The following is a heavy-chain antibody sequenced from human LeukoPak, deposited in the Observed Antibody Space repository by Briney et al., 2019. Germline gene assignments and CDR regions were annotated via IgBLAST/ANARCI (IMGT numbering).Heavy chain of an antibody. D-gene: IGHD1-1*01. CDR1: GFTFSDHY. CDR3: ARDVTT. V-gene: IGHV3-72*01. J-gene: IGHJ4*02. Sequence: GGSLRLSCAASGFTFSDHYMDWVHQAPGKGLEWVGRTRNKANSYTTEYAASVKGRFTISRDDSKNSLYLQMNSLKTEDTAVYYCARDVTTWGQGTLVTVSS. CDR2: TRNKANSYTT.